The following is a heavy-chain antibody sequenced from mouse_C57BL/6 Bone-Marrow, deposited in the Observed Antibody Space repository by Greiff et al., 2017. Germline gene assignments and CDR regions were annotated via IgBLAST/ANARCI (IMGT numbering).Heavy chain of an antibody. CDR3: ARWGDYEDY. CDR1: GYTFTSYW. D-gene: IGHD2-4*01. Sequence: QVQLQQPGAELVKPGASVKLSCKASGYTFTSYWMHWVKQRPGQGLEWIGMIHPNSGSTNYNEKFKSKATLTVDKSASTAYMQLSSLTSEDAAVEYCARWGDYEDYWGQGTTLTGSA. J-gene: IGHJ2*01. CDR2: IHPNSGST. V-gene: IGHV1-64*01.